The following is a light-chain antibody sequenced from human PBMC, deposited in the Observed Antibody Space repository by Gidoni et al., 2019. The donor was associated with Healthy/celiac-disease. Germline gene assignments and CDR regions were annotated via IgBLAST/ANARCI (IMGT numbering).Light chain of an antibody. CDR1: SSNIGSNT. CDR2: SNN. Sequence: QSVLTKPPSASGTPGQRVPISCSGSSSNIGSNTVNWYQQLPGTAPKLLNYSNNQRPSGVPDRFSGSKSGTSASLAISGLQSEDEADYYCAAWDDSLNGPGVVFGGGTKLTVL. V-gene: IGLV1-44*01. CDR3: AAWDDSLNGPGVV. J-gene: IGLJ2*01.